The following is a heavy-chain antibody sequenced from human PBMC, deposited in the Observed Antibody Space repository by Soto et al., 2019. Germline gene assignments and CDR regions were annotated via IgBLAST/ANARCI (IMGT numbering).Heavy chain of an antibody. CDR3: ARDPSVGTATWLYNY. D-gene: IGHD5-18*01. CDR1: GYSISSGYY. J-gene: IGHJ4*02. V-gene: IGHV4-38-2*02. Sequence: GTLSLTCAVSGYSISSGYYWCCIRQPPGKGLEWIGSIYHSGSTYYNPSLKSRVTISVDTSKNQFSLKLSSVTAADTAVCYCARDPSVGTATWLYNYWGQGTLVTVSS. CDR2: IYHSGST.